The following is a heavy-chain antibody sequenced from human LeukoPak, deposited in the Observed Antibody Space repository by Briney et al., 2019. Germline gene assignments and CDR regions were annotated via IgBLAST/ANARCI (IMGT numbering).Heavy chain of an antibody. J-gene: IGHJ4*02. V-gene: IGHV4-38-2*02. CDR1: DYFVSSTYY. D-gene: IGHD3-9*01. CDR3: ARGGILMAGSHYFDC. CDR2: IYDSGNT. Sequence: SETLSLTCTASDYFVSSTYYWGWIRQPPGKGLQLIGSIYDSGNTYYNPSLKSRVTISVDTSKNQFSLRLTSVTAADTAVYYCARGGILMAGSHYFDCWGQGILVTVSS.